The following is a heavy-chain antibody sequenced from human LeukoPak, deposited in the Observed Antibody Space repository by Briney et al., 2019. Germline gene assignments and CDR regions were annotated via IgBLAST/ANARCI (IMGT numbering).Heavy chain of an antibody. CDR1: GFTFSNAW. CDR3: ARLYCSGATCYANLDY. Sequence: GGSLRLSCAGSGFTFSNAWMTWVRQAPGKGLEWVANIKQDGSQTYYVDSVRGRFTISRDNAKNSLYLQMNSLTAEDAAVYYCARLYCSGATCYANLDYWGQGTLVAVSS. CDR2: IKQDGSQT. D-gene: IGHD2-15*01. J-gene: IGHJ4*02. V-gene: IGHV3-7*04.